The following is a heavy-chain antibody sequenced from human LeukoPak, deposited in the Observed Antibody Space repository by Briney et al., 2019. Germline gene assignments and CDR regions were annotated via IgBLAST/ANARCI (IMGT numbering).Heavy chain of an antibody. V-gene: IGHV4-34*01. CDR2: INHSGST. J-gene: IGHJ4*02. CDR3: AKDIGVANYFDY. D-gene: IGHD3-16*02. Sequence: SETLSLTRAVYGGSFSGYYWSWIRQPPGKGLEWIGEINHSGSTNYNPSLKSRVTISVDTSKNQFSLKLSSVTAADTAVYYCAKDIGVANYFDYWGQGTLVTVSS. CDR1: GGSFSGYY.